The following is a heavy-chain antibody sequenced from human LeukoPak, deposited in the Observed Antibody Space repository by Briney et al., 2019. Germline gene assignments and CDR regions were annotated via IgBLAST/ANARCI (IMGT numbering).Heavy chain of an antibody. CDR1: GFTFSSYE. CDR3: ARVHAMAYYYGMDV. J-gene: IGHJ6*02. D-gene: IGHD5-24*01. Sequence: GGSLRLSCAVSGFTFSSYEMKWVRRAPGKGVEWVSYISSSGSSIYYAESVKGRFTISRDKAKNSLYLQMNSLRAEDTAVYYCARVHAMAYYYGMDVWGQGTTVTVSS. CDR2: ISSSGSSI. V-gene: IGHV3-48*03.